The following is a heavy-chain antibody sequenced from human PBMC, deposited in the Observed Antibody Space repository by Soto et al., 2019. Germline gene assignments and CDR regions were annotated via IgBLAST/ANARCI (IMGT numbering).Heavy chain of an antibody. CDR1: GFTFSDYY. CDR3: ARDRRYYDFWSGHSNYYGMDV. V-gene: IGHV3-11*01. Sequence: GGSLRLSCAASGFTFSDYYMSWIRQAPGKGLEWVSYISSSGSTIYYADSVKGRFTISRDNAKNSLYLQMNSLRAEDTAVYYCARDRRYYDFWSGHSNYYGMDVWGQGTTVTVSS. J-gene: IGHJ6*02. D-gene: IGHD3-3*01. CDR2: ISSSGSTI.